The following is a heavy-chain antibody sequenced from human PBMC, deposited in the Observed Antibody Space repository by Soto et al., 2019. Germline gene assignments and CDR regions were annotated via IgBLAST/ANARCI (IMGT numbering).Heavy chain of an antibody. D-gene: IGHD5-12*01. Sequence: SGPTLVKPTQTLTLTCTFSGFSLSTSGVGVGWIRQPPGKALEWLALIYWDDHKRYSPSLKSRLTITKDTSKNQVVLTMTNMDPVDTATYYCARRPAPISSYSGYDLTYYYYMDVWGKGTTVTVSS. V-gene: IGHV2-5*02. J-gene: IGHJ6*03. CDR3: ARRPAPISSYSGYDLTYYYYMDV. CDR2: IYWDDHK. CDR1: GFSLSTSGVG.